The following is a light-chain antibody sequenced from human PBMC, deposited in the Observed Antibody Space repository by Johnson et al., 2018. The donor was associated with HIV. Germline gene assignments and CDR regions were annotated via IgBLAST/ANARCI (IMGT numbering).Light chain of an antibody. CDR2: ENN. CDR3: GTWDSSLSAYV. CDR1: SSNIGNNY. Sequence: QSVLTQPPSVSAAPGQKVTISCSGSSSNIGNNYVSWYQQLPGTAHKLLIYENNKRPSGIPDRFSGSKSGTSATLGITGLQTGDEADYYCGTWDSSLSAYVFGTGTKVTV. V-gene: IGLV1-51*02. J-gene: IGLJ1*01.